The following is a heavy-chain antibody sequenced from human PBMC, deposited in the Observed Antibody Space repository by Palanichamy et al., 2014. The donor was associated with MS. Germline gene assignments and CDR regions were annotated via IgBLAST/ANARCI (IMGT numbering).Heavy chain of an antibody. CDR3: ARGLFPIAAAGYFSGLDV. V-gene: IGHV1-3*01. D-gene: IGHD6-13*01. CDR1: GYTFSDYA. Sequence: QVHLVQSGPEVKKPGASVKISCKGSGYTFSDYALHWVRQAPGQRPEWMGWLDAGNGNIKYSPKFQGRVTMTRDTSASTVYMEMSSLKSEDTALYFCARGLFPIAAAGYFSGLDVWGQGTTVTISS. J-gene: IGHJ6*02. CDR2: LDAGNGNI.